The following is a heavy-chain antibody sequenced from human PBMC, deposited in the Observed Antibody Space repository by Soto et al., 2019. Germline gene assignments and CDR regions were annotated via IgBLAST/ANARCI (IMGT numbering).Heavy chain of an antibody. V-gene: IGHV3-21*01. J-gene: IGHJ4*02. Sequence: GGSLRLSCAASGFIFNTYSMDWVRQAPGKGLEWVASISPSGSYMYYGDSLKGRFTVSRDNAKNSLYLQMDRLRADDTAIYYCARFGLVTFDCWGQGTLVTVSS. CDR1: GFIFNTYS. D-gene: IGHD3-3*01. CDR2: ISPSGSYM. CDR3: ARFGLVTFDC.